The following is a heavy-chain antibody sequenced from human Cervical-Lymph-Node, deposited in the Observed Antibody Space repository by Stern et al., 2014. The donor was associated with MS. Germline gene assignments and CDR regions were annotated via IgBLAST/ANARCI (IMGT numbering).Heavy chain of an antibody. J-gene: IGHJ4*02. CDR2: ITPVFGTT. D-gene: IGHD1-26*01. CDR1: GDTFSSYA. CDR3: ARGGGLVGYFDY. Sequence: VQLVESGAAVKKPGSSVKGSCKASGDTFSSYAINWVRQVPGQGLEWMGGITPVFGTTNYAQKFQGRVTITADKSTNTAYMELMTLRSEDTAVYYCARGGGLVGYFDYWGQGTLVSVSS. V-gene: IGHV1-69*06.